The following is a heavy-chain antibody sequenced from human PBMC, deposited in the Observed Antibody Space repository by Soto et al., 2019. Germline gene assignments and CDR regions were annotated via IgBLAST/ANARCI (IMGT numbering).Heavy chain of an antibody. CDR2: MYYSGST. Sequence: SATLSLTCTVSGGSISSGTYYWGWIRQPPGKGLEWIGSMYYSGSTSYNPSLKSRVTMSVDTSKNQLSLRLSSVTAADTVVYYCARLHCNSPNCVPLDPWGQGTLVTVSS. V-gene: IGHV4-39*01. CDR1: GGSISSGTYY. D-gene: IGHD2-2*01. CDR3: ARLHCNSPNCVPLDP. J-gene: IGHJ5*02.